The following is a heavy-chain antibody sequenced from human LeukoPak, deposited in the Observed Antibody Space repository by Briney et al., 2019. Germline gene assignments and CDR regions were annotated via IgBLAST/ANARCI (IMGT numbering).Heavy chain of an antibody. V-gene: IGHV3-15*01. CDR2: IKSKTDGGTT. J-gene: IGHJ4*02. D-gene: IGHD2-2*03. CDR3: TTDLRQWILPNNDY. CDR1: GFTFSNAW. Sequence: GGSLRLSCAASGFTFSNAWMSWVRQAPEKGLEWVGRIKSKTDGGTTDYATPVKGRFTISRDDSKNTLYLQMNSLKTEDTAVYYCTTDLRQWILPNNDYWGQGTLVTVSS.